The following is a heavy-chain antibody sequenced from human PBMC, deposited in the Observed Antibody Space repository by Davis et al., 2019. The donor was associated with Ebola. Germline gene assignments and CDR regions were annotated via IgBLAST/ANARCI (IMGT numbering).Heavy chain of an antibody. CDR1: GGSISSGGYS. V-gene: IGHV4-30-4*07. D-gene: IGHD6-19*01. J-gene: IGHJ4*02. CDR3: ARARMSGWYFFDS. Sequence: SETLSLTCAVSGGSISSGGYSWSWIRQPPGKRLEWIGFVYSSGSTYYNPSLESRLTMSVDTSKNQFSLKLSSGTAADTAVYYCARARMSGWYFFDSWGQGTLVTVSS. CDR2: VYSSGST.